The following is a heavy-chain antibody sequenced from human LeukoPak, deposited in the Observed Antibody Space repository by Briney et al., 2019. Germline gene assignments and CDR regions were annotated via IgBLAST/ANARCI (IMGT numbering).Heavy chain of an antibody. J-gene: IGHJ4*02. CDR3: ARGFCSSAGCQDYLEY. Sequence: ASVKVSCKASGYSFTGNFIHWVRQAPGQGLEWMGWINPNNGDTNYAQKFQDGFTMTRDTSISTAYMDLSRLKNDDTAVYYCARGFCSSAGCQDYLEYWGQGTLVTVSS. CDR2: INPNNGDT. CDR1: GYSFTGNF. V-gene: IGHV1-2*02. D-gene: IGHD2-2*01.